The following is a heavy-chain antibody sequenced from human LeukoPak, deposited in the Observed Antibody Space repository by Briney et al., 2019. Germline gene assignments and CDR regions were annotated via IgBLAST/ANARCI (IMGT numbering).Heavy chain of an antibody. CDR2: ISSSSSYI. J-gene: IGHJ5*02. Sequence: GGSLRLSCAASGFTLSSYSTNWVRHAPGKGLEWVSSISSSSSYIYYADSVKGRFTISRDNAKNSLYLQMNSLRAEDTAVYYCARDHPGNYYDSSGPNWFDPWGQGTLVTVSS. D-gene: IGHD3-22*01. CDR3: ARDHPGNYYDSSGPNWFDP. V-gene: IGHV3-21*01. CDR1: GFTLSSYS.